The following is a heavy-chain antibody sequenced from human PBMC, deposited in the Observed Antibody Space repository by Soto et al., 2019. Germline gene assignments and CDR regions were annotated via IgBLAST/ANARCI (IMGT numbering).Heavy chain of an antibody. CDR3: AGDESWREVVWGLAP. D-gene: IGHD3-16*01. CDR1: GYSFSSHY. J-gene: IGHJ5*02. V-gene: IGHV1-46*01. Sequence: ASVKVSCKASGYSFSSHYMHWVRQAPGQGLEWMGVIHPSGTNKAYAQKFQGRVTMTTDTSTSTVYMELTSLRSEDTAIYYCAGDESWREVVWGLAPWGKGSPVPV. CDR2: IHPSGTNK.